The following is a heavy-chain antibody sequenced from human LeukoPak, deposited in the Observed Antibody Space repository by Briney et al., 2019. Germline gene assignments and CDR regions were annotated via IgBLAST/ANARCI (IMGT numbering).Heavy chain of an antibody. CDR3: ARDRFPGTSIVDAFDI. Sequence: GASVKVSCKASGYTFTSYYMHWVRQAPGQGLEWMGIINPSGGSTSYAQKSQGRVTMTRDTSTSTVYMELSSLRSEDTAVYYCARDRFPGTSIVDAFDIWGQGTMVTVSS. CDR2: INPSGGST. J-gene: IGHJ3*02. D-gene: IGHD1-7*01. CDR1: GYTFTSYY. V-gene: IGHV1-46*01.